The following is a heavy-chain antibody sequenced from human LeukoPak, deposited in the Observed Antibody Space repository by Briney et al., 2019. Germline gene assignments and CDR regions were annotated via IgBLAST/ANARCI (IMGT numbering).Heavy chain of an antibody. Sequence: GGSLRLSCAASGFTVRGNYMSWVRQAPGKGLEWVSIIYSDDSTYYADSVKGRFTISRDNSKNALYLQMNSVRAEDTAVYYCARGGTPGGFDIWGQGTMVTVSS. CDR1: GFTVRGNY. J-gene: IGHJ3*02. CDR2: IYSDDST. CDR3: ARGGTPGGFDI. D-gene: IGHD2-8*02. V-gene: IGHV3-66*01.